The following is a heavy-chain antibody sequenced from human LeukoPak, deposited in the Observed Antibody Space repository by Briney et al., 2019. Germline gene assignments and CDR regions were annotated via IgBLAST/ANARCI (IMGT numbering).Heavy chain of an antibody. CDR2: INEDGSEK. Sequence: GGSLRLSCVALEFSFETYWMSWVRQAPGKGPEWVANINEDGSEKHCVGSVRGRFTISRDNADNSLHLQMNSLRPEDMAVYYCARGETMDVWGKGTTVTVPS. CDR3: ARGETMDV. D-gene: IGHD5-24*01. CDR1: EFSFETYW. J-gene: IGHJ6*03. V-gene: IGHV3-7*01.